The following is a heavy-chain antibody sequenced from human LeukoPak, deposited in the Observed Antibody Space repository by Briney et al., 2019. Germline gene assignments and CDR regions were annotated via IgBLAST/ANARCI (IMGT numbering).Heavy chain of an antibody. CDR1: GFTFDDYA. Sequence: GGSLRLSCAASGFTFDDYAMHWVRQAPGKGLEWVSGISWNSGSIGYADSVKGRFTISRDNAKNSLYLQMNSLRAEDTALYYCAKDTTGAAAALFDYWGQGTLVTVSS. CDR2: ISWNSGSI. CDR3: AKDTTGAAAALFDY. J-gene: IGHJ4*02. V-gene: IGHV3-9*01. D-gene: IGHD6-13*01.